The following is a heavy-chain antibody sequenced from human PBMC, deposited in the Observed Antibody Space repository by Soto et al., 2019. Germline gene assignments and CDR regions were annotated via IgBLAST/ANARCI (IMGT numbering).Heavy chain of an antibody. Sequence: GGSLRLSCAASGFTFSSYAMSWVRQAPGKGLEWVSAISGSGGSTYYADSVKGRFTISRDNSKNTLYLQMNSLRAEDTAVYYCAKKVGYDFWSGYYLDYWGQGTLVTVSS. CDR1: GFTFSSYA. D-gene: IGHD3-3*01. V-gene: IGHV3-23*01. CDR3: AKKVGYDFWSGYYLDY. CDR2: ISGSGGST. J-gene: IGHJ4*02.